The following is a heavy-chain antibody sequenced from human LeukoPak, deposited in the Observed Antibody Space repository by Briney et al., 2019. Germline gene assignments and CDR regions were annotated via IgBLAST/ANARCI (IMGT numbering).Heavy chain of an antibody. J-gene: IGHJ4*02. CDR3: ARGPNSNWSGLDF. D-gene: IGHD6-6*01. Sequence: GGSLRLSCTASGFSFSGHWMHWARQLPGKGLVWVSRISPTGSTTSYADSVKGRFTVSRDNAKNTLNLQVNNLRAEDTAAYYCARGPNSNWSGLDFWGQGTLLTVSS. CDR1: GFSFSGHW. V-gene: IGHV3-74*01. CDR2: ISPTGSTT.